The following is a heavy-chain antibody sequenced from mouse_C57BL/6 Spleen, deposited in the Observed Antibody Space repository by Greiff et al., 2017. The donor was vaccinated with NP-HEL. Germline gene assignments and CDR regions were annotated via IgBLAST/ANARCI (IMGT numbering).Heavy chain of an antibody. V-gene: IGHV5-9-1*02. CDR1: GFTFSSYA. CDR2: ISSGGDYI. CDR3: TREEDYDYFFAY. Sequence: EVKLVESGEGLVKPGGSLKLSCAASGFTFSSYAMSWVRQTPEKRLEWVAYISSGGDYIYYADTVKGRFTISRDNARNTLYLQMSSLKSEDTAMYYCTREEDYDYFFAYWGQGTLVTVSA. D-gene: IGHD2-4*01. J-gene: IGHJ3*01.